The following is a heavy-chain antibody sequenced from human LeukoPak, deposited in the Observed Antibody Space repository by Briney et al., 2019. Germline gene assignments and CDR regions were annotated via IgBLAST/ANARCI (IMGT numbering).Heavy chain of an antibody. CDR1: RYSLTSYR. V-gene: IGHV5-51*01. CDR3: ARRHSVTNLDY. J-gene: IGHJ4*02. CDR2: IYPGDSDT. D-gene: IGHD4-17*01. Sequence: GESLKISRKGSRYSLTSYRIGSVRHMPRKNLEWIWIIYPGDSDTRYSPSFQSQVTISADKSIRTASPQWSTLKASDTAPYYCARRHSVTNLDYWGQGTLVTVSS.